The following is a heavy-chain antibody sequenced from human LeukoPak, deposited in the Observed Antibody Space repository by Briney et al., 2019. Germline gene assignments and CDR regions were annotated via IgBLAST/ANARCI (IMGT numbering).Heavy chain of an antibody. CDR1: GFTFSSYG. D-gene: IGHD3-22*01. CDR2: ISYDGSNK. V-gene: IGHV3-30*03. J-gene: IGHJ3*02. CDR3: ASGYYYGVDAFDI. Sequence: AGRSLRLPCAASGFTFSSYGTHWVRQAPGKGLEWVAVISYDGSNKYYADSVKGRFTISRDNSKNTLYLQMNSLRAEDTAVYYCASGYYYGVDAFDIWGQGTMVTVSS.